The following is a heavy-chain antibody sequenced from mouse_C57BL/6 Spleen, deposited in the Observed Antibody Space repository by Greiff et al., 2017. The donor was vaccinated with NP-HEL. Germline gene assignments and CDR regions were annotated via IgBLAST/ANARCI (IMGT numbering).Heavy chain of an antibody. V-gene: IGHV1-15*01. D-gene: IGHD1-1*01. J-gene: IGHJ3*01. Sequence: QVQLKQSGAELVRPGASVTLSCKASGYTFTDYEMHWVKQTPVHGLEWIGAIDPETGGTAYNQKFKGKAILTADKSSSTAYMELRSLTSEDSAVYYCTRMYYGTGFAYWGQGTLVTVSA. CDR1: GYTFTDYE. CDR3: TRMYYGTGFAY. CDR2: IDPETGGT.